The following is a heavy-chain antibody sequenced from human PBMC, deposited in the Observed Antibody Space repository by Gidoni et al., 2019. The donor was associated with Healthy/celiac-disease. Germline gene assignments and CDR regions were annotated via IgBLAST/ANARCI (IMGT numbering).Heavy chain of an antibody. CDR2: ISYDGSNK. V-gene: IGHV3-30*01. J-gene: IGHJ3*02. Sequence: VQLVESGGGVVQPGRSLRLSCAASGFTFGSYAMHWVRQAPGKGLEWVAVISYDGSNKYYADSVKGRFTISRDNSKNTLYLQMNSLRAEDTAVYYCARALLEYGVVLDAFDIWGQGTMVTVSS. D-gene: IGHD3-3*01. CDR3: ARALLEYGVVLDAFDI. CDR1: GFTFGSYA.